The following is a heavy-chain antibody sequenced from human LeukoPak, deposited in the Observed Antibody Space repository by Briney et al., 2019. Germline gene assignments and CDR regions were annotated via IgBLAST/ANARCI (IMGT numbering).Heavy chain of an antibody. V-gene: IGHV3-64*04. J-gene: IGHJ4*02. CDR3: ARGAKGYYDFWSGYYRSRLDY. CDR1: GFTFGNYA. D-gene: IGHD3-3*01. CDR2: ISTNGGST. Sequence: PGGSLRLSCSASGFTFGNYAMHWVRQAPGKGLEYVSAISTNGGSTYYADSVKGRFTISRDNSKNTLYLQMNSLRAEDTAVYYCARGAKGYYDFWSGYYRSRLDYWGRGTLVTVSS.